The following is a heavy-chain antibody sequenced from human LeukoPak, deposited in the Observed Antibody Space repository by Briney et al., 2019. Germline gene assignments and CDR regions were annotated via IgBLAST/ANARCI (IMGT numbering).Heavy chain of an antibody. CDR1: GYTFTNYG. J-gene: IGHJ5*02. D-gene: IGHD6-13*01. V-gene: IGHV1-18*01. CDR3: ARDKVIASAGTPNWFDP. Sequence: ASVKVSCKASGYTFTNYGISWVRQAPGQGLEWMGWISAYDGNTNYEQNFQGRVAMTTDTATSTAYVELRSLRSDDTAVYYCARDKVIASAGTPNWFDPWGQGTLVTVSS. CDR2: ISAYDGNT.